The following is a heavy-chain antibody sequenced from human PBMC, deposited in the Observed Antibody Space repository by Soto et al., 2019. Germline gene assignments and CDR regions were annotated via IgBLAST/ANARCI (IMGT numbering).Heavy chain of an antibody. J-gene: IGHJ6*03. V-gene: IGHV1-2*04. Sequence: ASVKVSCKASGYTFTGYYMHWVRQAPGQGLEWMGWINPNSGGTNYAQKFQGWVTMTRDTSISTAYMELSRLRSDDTAVYYCARDLFAVDRPAYGSGTGYCLDVWGKGTTVTVSS. CDR3: ARDLFAVDRPAYGSGTGYCLDV. CDR2: INPNSGGT. D-gene: IGHD3-10*01. CDR1: GYTFTGYY.